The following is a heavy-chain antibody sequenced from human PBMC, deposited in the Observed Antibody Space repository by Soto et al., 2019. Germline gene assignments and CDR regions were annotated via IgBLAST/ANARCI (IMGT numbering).Heavy chain of an antibody. Sequence: GGSLRLSCAASGFTFSGYSVDWVRQAPGKGLEWVSYISSGSKTIHYAESVKGRFTVSRDNARNSQYLQMNSLRDEDTAVYYCAREDILGARSFDYWGQGTLVTVSS. CDR2: ISSGSKTI. J-gene: IGHJ4*02. V-gene: IGHV3-48*02. CDR1: GFTFSGYS. CDR3: AREDILGARSFDY. D-gene: IGHD1-26*01.